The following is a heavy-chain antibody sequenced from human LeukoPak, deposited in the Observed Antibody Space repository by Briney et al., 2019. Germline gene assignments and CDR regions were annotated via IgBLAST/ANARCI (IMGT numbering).Heavy chain of an antibody. CDR1: GYTLTELS. CDR2: FDPEDGET. J-gene: IGHJ4*02. Sequence: GASVKVSCKVSGYTLTELSMHWVGQAPGKGLEWMGGFDPEDGETIYAQKFQGRVTMTEDTSTDTAYMELRSPRYEDTAVYYCAALDGSVTYGVGYWGQGTLVTVSS. D-gene: IGHD3-10*01. V-gene: IGHV1-24*01. CDR3: AALDGSVTYGVGY.